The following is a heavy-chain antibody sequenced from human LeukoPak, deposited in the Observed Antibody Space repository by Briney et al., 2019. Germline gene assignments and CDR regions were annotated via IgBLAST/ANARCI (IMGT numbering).Heavy chain of an antibody. CDR2: IQEDGSGK. J-gene: IGHJ4*02. D-gene: IGHD1-1*01. V-gene: IGHV3-7*01. CDR1: GFTFRNFW. Sequence: PGGSLRLSCAASGFTFRNFWMTWVRQAPGKGLEWVAMIQEDGSGKYYVDSVKGRFTISRDNARNSLYLQMNSLRAEDTAVYYCARDHNLDYWGQGTLVTVSS. CDR3: ARDHNLDY.